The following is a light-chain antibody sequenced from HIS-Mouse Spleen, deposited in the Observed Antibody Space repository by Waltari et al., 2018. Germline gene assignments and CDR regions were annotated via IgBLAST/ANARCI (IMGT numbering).Light chain of an antibody. V-gene: IGLV2-18*02. J-gene: IGLJ1*01. Sequence: QSALTQPPSVSGSPGPSVTISCTGTSSDVGSYNRVSWYQQPPGPAPKLMIYEVSNRPSGVPDRFSGSKSGNTASLTISGLQAEDEADYYCSSYTSSSTVFGTGTKVTVL. CDR2: EVS. CDR3: SSYTSSSTV. CDR1: SSDVGSYNR.